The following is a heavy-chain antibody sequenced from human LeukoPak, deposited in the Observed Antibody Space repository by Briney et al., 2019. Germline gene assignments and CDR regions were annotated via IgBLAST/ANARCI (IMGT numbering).Heavy chain of an antibody. J-gene: IGHJ4*02. V-gene: IGHV3-74*01. CDR1: EFTFSSYW. Sequence: GGSLRLSCAASEFTFSSYWMHGVRQAPGKGLVWVSRINSDGRSTSYADSVKGRFTISRDNAQNTLYLQMNSLRAEDTAVYYCAKSYSGPSGVDYWGQGTLVTVSS. D-gene: IGHD6-25*01. CDR2: INSDGRST. CDR3: AKSYSGPSGVDY.